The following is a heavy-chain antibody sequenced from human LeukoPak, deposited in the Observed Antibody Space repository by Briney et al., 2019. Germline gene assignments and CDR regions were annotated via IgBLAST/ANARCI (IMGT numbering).Heavy chain of an antibody. CDR1: GGTFSSYA. D-gene: IGHD3-22*01. Sequence: ASVKVSCKASGGTFSSYAISWVRQAPGQGLEWMGGIIPIFGTANYAQKFQGRVTITADESTSTAYMEPSSLRSEDTAVYYCARYLLYDSSGYYYDYWGQGTLVTVSS. V-gene: IGHV1-69*01. CDR3: ARYLLYDSSGYYYDY. J-gene: IGHJ4*02. CDR2: IIPIFGTA.